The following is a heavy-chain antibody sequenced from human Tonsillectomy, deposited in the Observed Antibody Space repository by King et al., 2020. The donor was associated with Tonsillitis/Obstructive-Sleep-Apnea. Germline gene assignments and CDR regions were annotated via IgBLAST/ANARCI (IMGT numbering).Heavy chain of an antibody. D-gene: IGHD2/OR15-2a*01. CDR2: IYYSGGT. J-gene: IGHJ3*02. CDR3: AREGAVINAFDI. Sequence: VQLQESGPGLVKPSETLSLTCTVSGGSISSYYWSWIRQPPGKGLECIGYIYYSGGTNYNPSLKSRVTISVDTSKNQFSLWLSSVTAADTAVYYCAREGAVINAFDIWGQGAMVTVSS. V-gene: IGHV4-59*01. CDR1: GGSISSYY.